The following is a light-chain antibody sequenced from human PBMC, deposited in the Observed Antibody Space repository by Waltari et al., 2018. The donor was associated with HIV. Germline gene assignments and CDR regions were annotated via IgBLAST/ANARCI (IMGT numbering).Light chain of an antibody. Sequence: SYVLTQPPSVSVAPGKTARITCGGNNTARISVHWYQQKPGQAPVLVIYYDSDRPSGIPERFSGSNSGNTATLTISRVEAGDEADYYCQVWDNNSEHPGVVFGGGTKLTVL. CDR1: NTARIS. V-gene: IGLV3-21*04. J-gene: IGLJ2*01. CDR2: YDS. CDR3: QVWDNNSEHPGVV.